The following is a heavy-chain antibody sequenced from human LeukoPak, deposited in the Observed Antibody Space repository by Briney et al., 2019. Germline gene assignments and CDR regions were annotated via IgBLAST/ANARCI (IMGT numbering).Heavy chain of an antibody. Sequence: SETLSLTCAVYGGSFSGYYWSWIRQPPGKGLEWIGEINHSGSTNYNPSLKSRVTISVDTSKNQFSLKLSSVTAADTAVYYCARLPGGIQLWGRSFDNWGQGTLVTASS. CDR1: GGSFSGYY. D-gene: IGHD5-18*01. J-gene: IGHJ4*02. CDR2: INHSGST. CDR3: ARLPGGIQLWGRSFDN. V-gene: IGHV4-34*01.